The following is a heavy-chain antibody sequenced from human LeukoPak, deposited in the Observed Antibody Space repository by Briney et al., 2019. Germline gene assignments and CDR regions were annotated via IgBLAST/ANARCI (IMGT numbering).Heavy chain of an antibody. V-gene: IGHV4-59*01. D-gene: IGHD2-2*02. CDR1: GGSISSYY. J-gene: IGHJ4*02. CDR2: IHYSGST. Sequence: SDTLSLTCPVSGGSISSYYWNWIRQPPGKGLEWIGYIHYSGSTNYNPSLKSRVTISVDTSKNQFSLKLSSVTAADTAVYYCARDGSDCSTTSCYKGFDYWGQGTLVTVSS. CDR3: ARDGSDCSTTSCYKGFDY.